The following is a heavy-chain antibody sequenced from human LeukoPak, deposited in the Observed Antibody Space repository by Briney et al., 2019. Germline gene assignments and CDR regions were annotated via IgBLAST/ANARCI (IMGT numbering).Heavy chain of an antibody. Sequence: SVKVSCKASGGTFSGYAISWVRQAPGQGLEWMGGIIPIFGTANYAQKFQGRVTITADESTSTAYMELSSLRSEDTAVYYCAKDFISILALIPWDYWGQGILVTVSP. D-gene: IGHD2-21*01. CDR1: GGTFSGYA. CDR2: IIPIFGTA. V-gene: IGHV1-69*01. CDR3: AKDFISILALIPWDY. J-gene: IGHJ4*02.